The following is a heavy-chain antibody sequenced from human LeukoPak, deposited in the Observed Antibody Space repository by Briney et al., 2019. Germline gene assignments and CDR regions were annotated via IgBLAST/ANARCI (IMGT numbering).Heavy chain of an antibody. CDR3: ARGASFGVTTRGYGIDV. V-gene: IGHV1-8*01. Sequence: ASVTVSCKASGYTFTTYDINWVRQAPGQGLEWVAWMNPNSGGTVYAQNFQGKVTLARDTSIGTAYMELNSLSSEDAAVYYCARGASFGVTTRGYGIDVWGQGTTVTVSS. CDR2: MNPNSGGT. D-gene: IGHD3-3*01. J-gene: IGHJ6*02. CDR1: GYTFTTYD.